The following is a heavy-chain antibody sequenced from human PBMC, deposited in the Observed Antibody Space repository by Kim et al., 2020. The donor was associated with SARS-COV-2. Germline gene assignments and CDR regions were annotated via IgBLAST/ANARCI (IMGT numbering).Heavy chain of an antibody. CDR3: ATDRLTMVRGVIITYMGY. Sequence: ASVKVSCKVSGYTLTELSMHWVRQAPGKGLEWMGGFDPEDGETIYAQKFQGRVTMTEDTSTDTAYMELSSLRSEDTAVYYCATDRLTMVRGVIITYMGYWGQGTLVTVSS. CDR2: FDPEDGET. CDR1: GYTLTELS. V-gene: IGHV1-24*01. J-gene: IGHJ4*02. D-gene: IGHD3-10*01.